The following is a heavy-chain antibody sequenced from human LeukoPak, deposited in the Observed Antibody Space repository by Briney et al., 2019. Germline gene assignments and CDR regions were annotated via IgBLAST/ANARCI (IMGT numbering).Heavy chain of an antibody. D-gene: IGHD1-14*01. CDR3: ASTGGFDY. J-gene: IGHJ4*02. V-gene: IGHV3-30*03. Sequence: PGGSLRLSCAASGFTFSSYGMHWVRQAPGKGLEWVAVISYDGSNKYYADSVKGRFTISRDNSKNTLYLQMNSLRAEDTAVYYCASTGGFDYWAREPWSPSPQ. CDR2: ISYDGSNK. CDR1: GFTFSSYG.